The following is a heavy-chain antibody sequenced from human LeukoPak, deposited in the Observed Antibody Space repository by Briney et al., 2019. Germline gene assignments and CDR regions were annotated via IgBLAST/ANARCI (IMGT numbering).Heavy chain of an antibody. CDR3: ARGTGYSSSWFWWFDP. CDR1: GGSFSGYY. D-gene: IGHD6-13*01. V-gene: IGHV4-34*01. CDR2: INHSGST. Sequence: SETLSLTCAVYGGSFSGYYWSWIRQPPGKGLEWIGEINHSGSTNYNPSLKSRVTVSVDTSKNQFSLKLSSVTAADTAVYYCARGTGYSSSWFWWFDPWGQGTLVTVSS. J-gene: IGHJ5*02.